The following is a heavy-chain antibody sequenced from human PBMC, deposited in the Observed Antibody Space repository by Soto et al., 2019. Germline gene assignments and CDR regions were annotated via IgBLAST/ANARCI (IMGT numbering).Heavy chain of an antibody. J-gene: IGHJ4*02. CDR1: GGSISSYY. CDR2: IYYSGST. V-gene: IGHV4-59*01. Sequence: SETLSLTCTVSGGSISSYYLSWIRQPPGKGLEWIGYIYYSGSTNYNPSLKSRVTISVDTSKNQFSLKLSSVTAADTAVYYCARARYYGDYPYYFDYWGQGTLVTVYS. CDR3: ARARYYGDYPYYFDY. D-gene: IGHD4-17*01.